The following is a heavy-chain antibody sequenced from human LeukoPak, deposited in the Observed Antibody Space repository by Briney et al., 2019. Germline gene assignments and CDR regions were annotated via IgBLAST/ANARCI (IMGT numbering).Heavy chain of an antibody. CDR3: AKDGTMVLDY. CDR1: GFTFSSYG. J-gene: IGHJ4*02. Sequence: GGSLRLSCAASGFTFSSYGMHWVRQAPGKGPEWVAVISYDGSNKYYADSVKGRFTISRDNSKNTLYLQMNSLRAEDTAVYYCAKDGTMVLDYWGQGTLVTVSS. V-gene: IGHV3-30*18. D-gene: IGHD3-10*01. CDR2: ISYDGSNK.